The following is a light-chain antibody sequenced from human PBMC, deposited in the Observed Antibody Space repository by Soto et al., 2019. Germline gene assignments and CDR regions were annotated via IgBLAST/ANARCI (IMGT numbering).Light chain of an antibody. J-gene: IGKJ4*01. Sequence: ETVMTQSPATLSVSPGERATLSCRASQNISRSLAWYQQKPGQGPSLLIYDASHTATGIPARFSGSGSGTDFTLTITRLEPEDFAVYYCQQYQSLTFGGGTKVDIK. CDR3: QQYQSLT. CDR1: QNISRS. V-gene: IGKV3D-15*01. CDR2: DAS.